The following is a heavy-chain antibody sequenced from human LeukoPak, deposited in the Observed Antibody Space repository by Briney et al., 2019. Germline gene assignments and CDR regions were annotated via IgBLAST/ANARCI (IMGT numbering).Heavy chain of an antibody. J-gene: IGHJ4*02. CDR1: GGSISSYY. D-gene: IGHD3-10*01. V-gene: IGHV4-59*08. CDR2: IYYSGST. Sequence: SETLSLTCTVSGGSISSYYWSWIRQPPGKGLEAIGYIYYSGSTKYNPSLKSRVTISVDASKNQFSLKLSSVTAADTAVYYCGSGSYYFDYWGQGTLVTVST. CDR3: GSGSYYFDY.